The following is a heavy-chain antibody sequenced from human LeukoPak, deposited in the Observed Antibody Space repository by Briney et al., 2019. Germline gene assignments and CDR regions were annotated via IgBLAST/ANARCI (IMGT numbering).Heavy chain of an antibody. J-gene: IGHJ4*02. CDR3: ARDARQELLAGGFDF. Sequence: SETLSLTCSISGGSLSSNYWSWIRQPAGKGLEWIGRIHASGTTNYDPSPKRRLTMSVDTSKNQFSLKLKSVTAADTAVYYCARDARQELLAGGFDFWGQGALVTVSS. D-gene: IGHD3-10*01. CDR2: IHASGTT. CDR1: GGSLSSNY. V-gene: IGHV4-4*07.